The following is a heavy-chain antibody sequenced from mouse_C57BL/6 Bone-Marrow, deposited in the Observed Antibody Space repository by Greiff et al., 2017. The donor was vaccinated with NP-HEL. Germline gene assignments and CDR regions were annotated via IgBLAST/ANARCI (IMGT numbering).Heavy chain of an antibody. V-gene: IGHV2-5*01. CDR3: AKNANWDPPYYFDY. Sequence: QVQLKESGPGLVQPSQSLSITCTVSGFSLTSYGVHWVRQSPGKGLEWLGVIWRGGSTDYNAAFMSRLSITKDNSKSQVFFKMNSLQADDTAIYYCAKNANWDPPYYFDYWGQGTTLTVSS. CDR2: IWRGGST. J-gene: IGHJ2*01. CDR1: GFSLTSYG. D-gene: IGHD4-1*01.